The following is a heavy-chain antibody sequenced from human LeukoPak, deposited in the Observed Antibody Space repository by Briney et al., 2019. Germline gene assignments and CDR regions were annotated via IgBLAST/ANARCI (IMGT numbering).Heavy chain of an antibody. CDR3: ARDNTTAGPFDY. CDR1: GYTFTSHY. D-gene: IGHD6-13*01. CDR2: VDPSGGST. J-gene: IGHJ4*02. V-gene: IGHV1-46*01. Sequence: GASVKVSCKASGYTFTSHYMHWVRQAPGQGLEWMSVVDPSGGSTSRAQKFQGRVTITRDTSTSTVYMDLSSLRSEDTAVYFCARDNTTAGPFDYWGQGTLVTVSS.